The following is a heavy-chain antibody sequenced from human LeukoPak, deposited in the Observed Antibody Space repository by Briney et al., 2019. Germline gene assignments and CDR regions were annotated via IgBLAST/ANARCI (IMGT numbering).Heavy chain of an antibody. CDR3: ARGRYHAPLYNWFDP. CDR2: INHSGST. J-gene: IGHJ5*02. D-gene: IGHD2-2*01. Sequence: SETLSLTCAVYGGSFSGYYWSWIRQPPGKGLEWIGEINHSGSTNYNPSLKSRVTISVDTSKNQFSLKLSPVTAADTAVYYCARGRYHAPLYNWFDPWGQGTLVTVSS. V-gene: IGHV4-34*01. CDR1: GGSFSGYY.